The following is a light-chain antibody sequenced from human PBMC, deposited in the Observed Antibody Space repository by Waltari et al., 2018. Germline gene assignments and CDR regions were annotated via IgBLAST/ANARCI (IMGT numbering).Light chain of an antibody. Sequence: SYVVTQPPSVSVAPGETARITCGGDNIGSYSVHWYQQRPGPAPIFIMRYDSARPSGMPDRFSGFKSGNTATLTISRGEAGDEADYYCHVGHAALDPWVFGSGTEVTV. J-gene: IGLJ1*01. V-gene: IGLV3-21*04. CDR2: YDS. CDR1: NIGSYS. CDR3: HVGHAALDPWV.